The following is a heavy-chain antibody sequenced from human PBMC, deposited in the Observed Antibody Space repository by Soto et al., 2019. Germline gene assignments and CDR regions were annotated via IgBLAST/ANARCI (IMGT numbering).Heavy chain of an antibody. CDR2: VYYRGST. CDR1: GESVSSSNYY. Sequence: KPSETLSLTCTVSGESVSSSNYYWGWSRQPPGKGLECIGSVYYRGSTYYNPSLKSRLTLSVDTSKNQFFLKLTSVTAADTAVYYCARNDGGPFDYWGQGILVTVSS. CDR3: ARNDGGPFDY. V-gene: IGHV4-39*01. J-gene: IGHJ4*02. D-gene: IGHD4-17*01.